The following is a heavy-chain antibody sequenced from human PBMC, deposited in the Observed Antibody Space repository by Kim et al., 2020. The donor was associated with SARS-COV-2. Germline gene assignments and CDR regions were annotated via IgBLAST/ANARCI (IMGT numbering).Heavy chain of an antibody. V-gene: IGHV4-39*01. J-gene: IGHJ3*02. CDR2: IFYSGTT. D-gene: IGHD1-7*01. Sequence: SETLSLTCTVSGGSISGSDYYWGWIRHPPGKGLEWIGSIFYSGTTYYNPSLRSRVTISVDTSKNQFSLRLSSVTAADTAVYYCARPLKLTLRTPLDIWGQGTMVSVSS. CDR3: ARPLKLTLRTPLDI. CDR1: GGSISGSDYY.